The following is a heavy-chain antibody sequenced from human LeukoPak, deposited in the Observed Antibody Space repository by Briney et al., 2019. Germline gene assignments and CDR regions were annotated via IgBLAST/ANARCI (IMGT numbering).Heavy chain of an antibody. Sequence: GASVKVSCKASGYTFTSYYMHWVRQAPGQGLEWMGIINPSGGSTSYAQKFQGRVTMTRDTSTSTVYMELSSLRSEDTAVYYCARDRGPYCTNGVCYPPNNWFDPWGQGTLVTVSS. CDR1: GYTFTSYY. CDR3: ARDRGPYCTNGVCYPPNNWFDP. V-gene: IGHV1-46*01. CDR2: INPSGGST. J-gene: IGHJ5*02. D-gene: IGHD2-8*01.